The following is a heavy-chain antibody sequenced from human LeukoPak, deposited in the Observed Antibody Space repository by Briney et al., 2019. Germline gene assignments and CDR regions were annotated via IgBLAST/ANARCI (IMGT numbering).Heavy chain of an antibody. D-gene: IGHD4-23*01. V-gene: IGHV1-2*02. Sequence: GASVKVSCKASGYTFTGYYMHWVRQAPGQGLEWMGWINPNSGGTNYAQKFQGRVTMTRDTSISTAYMELSRLRSDDTAVYYCARAYGGNSQRYFDLWGRGTLVTVSS. CDR3: ARAYGGNSQRYFDL. CDR2: INPNSGGT. CDR1: GYTFTGYY. J-gene: IGHJ2*01.